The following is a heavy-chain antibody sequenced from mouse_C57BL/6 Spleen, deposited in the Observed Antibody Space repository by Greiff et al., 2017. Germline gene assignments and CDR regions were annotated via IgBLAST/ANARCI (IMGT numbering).Heavy chain of an antibody. CDR3: ARRLRLLGYFDY. CDR2: IDPSDSYT. J-gene: IGHJ2*01. CDR1: GYTFTSYW. D-gene: IGHD3-2*02. V-gene: IGHV1-69*01. Sequence: QVQLQQPGAELVMPGASVKLSCKASGYTFTSYWMHWVKQRPGQGLEWIGEIDPSDSYTNYNQKFKGKSTLTVDKSSSTAYMQLSSLTSEDSAVYYCARRLRLLGYFDYWGQGTTLTVSS.